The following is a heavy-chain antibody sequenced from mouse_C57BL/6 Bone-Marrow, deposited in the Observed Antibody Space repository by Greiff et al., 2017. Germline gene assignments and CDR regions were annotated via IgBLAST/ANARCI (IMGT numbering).Heavy chain of an antibody. D-gene: IGHD2-2*01. V-gene: IGHV1-55*01. CDR3: ARGGLWLRGWYFDV. Sequence: VQLQQSGAELVKPGASVTMSCKASGYTFTSYWITWVKQRPGQGLEWIGDIYPGSGSTNYNEKFKSKATLTVDTSSSTAYMQLSSLTSEDSAVDYCARGGLWLRGWYFDVWGTGTTVTVSS. CDR2: IYPGSGST. J-gene: IGHJ1*03. CDR1: GYTFTSYW.